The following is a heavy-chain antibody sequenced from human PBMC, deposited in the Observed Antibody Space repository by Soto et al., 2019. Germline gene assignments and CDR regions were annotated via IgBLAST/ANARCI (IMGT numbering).Heavy chain of an antibody. D-gene: IGHD3-16*02. J-gene: IGHJ3*02. V-gene: IGHV3-21*01. CDR2: ISSSSSYI. Sequence: GGSLRLSCAASGFTFSSYSMNWVRQAPGKGLEWVSSISSSSSYIYYADSVKGRFTISRDNAKNSLYLQMNSLRAEDTAVYYCARDSVYNDYIWGSYRHSNAFDIWGQGTMVTVSS. CDR3: ARDSVYNDYIWGSYRHSNAFDI. CDR1: GFTFSSYS.